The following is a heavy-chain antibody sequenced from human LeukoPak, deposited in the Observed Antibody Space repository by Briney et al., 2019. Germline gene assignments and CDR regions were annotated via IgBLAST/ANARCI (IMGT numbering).Heavy chain of an antibody. CDR3: ARDGSTVTTPGY. Sequence: ASVKVSCKASGYTFTSYGISWVRRAPGQGLEWMEWISAYNGNTNYAQKLQGRVTMTTDTSTSTAYMELRSLRSDDTAVYYCARDGSTVTTPGYWGQGTLVTVSS. CDR2: ISAYNGNT. J-gene: IGHJ4*02. V-gene: IGHV1-18*01. CDR1: GYTFTSYG. D-gene: IGHD4-17*01.